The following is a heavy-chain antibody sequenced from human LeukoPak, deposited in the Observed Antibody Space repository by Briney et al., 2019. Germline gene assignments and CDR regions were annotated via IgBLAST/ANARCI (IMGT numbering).Heavy chain of an antibody. CDR3: VRWSGTYPLYYLDY. CDR1: GYTFSSHG. J-gene: IGHJ4*02. Sequence: GGSLRLSCATSGYTFSSHGLHWVRQAPGKGLECVASIRHDGGDKYYSESVKGRFTISKDNTKNRLFLYMNSLRPEDTAVYYCVRWSGTYPLYYLDYWGQGTLVTVSS. CDR2: IRHDGGDK. D-gene: IGHD1-26*01. V-gene: IGHV3-30*02.